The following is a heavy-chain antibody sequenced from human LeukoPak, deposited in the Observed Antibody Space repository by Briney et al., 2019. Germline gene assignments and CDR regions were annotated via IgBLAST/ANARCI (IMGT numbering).Heavy chain of an antibody. CDR2: LYYSGST. V-gene: IGHV4-38-2*02. CDR1: GYSISSGYY. J-gene: IGHJ4*02. Sequence: PSETLSLTCTVSGYSISSGYYWGWIRQPPGKGLEWIGSLYYSGSTYYSPSLKSRVTISEDTSKNQFSLRLTSVTAADTAVYYCARVSGWNPLQAAHLDYWGQGTLVTVSS. CDR3: ARVSGWNPLQAAHLDY. D-gene: IGHD6-19*01.